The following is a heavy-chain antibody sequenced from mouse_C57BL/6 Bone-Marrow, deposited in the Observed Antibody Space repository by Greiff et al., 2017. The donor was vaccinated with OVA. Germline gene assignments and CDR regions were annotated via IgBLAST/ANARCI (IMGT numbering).Heavy chain of an antibody. Sequence: QVQLQQPGAELVKPGASVKLSCKASGYTFTSYWMHWVKQRPGRGLEWIGRIDPNRGGTKYNEKFKSKATLTVDKPSSTAYMQLSSLTSEDSAVYYGAKPLNWDFWYFDVWGTGTTVTVSS. D-gene: IGHD4-1*01. CDR1: GYTFTSYW. V-gene: IGHV1-72*01. J-gene: IGHJ1*03. CDR3: AKPLNWDFWYFDV. CDR2: IDPNRGGT.